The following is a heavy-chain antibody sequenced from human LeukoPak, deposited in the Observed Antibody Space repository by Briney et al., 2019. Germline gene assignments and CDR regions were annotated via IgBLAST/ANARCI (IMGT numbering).Heavy chain of an antibody. D-gene: IGHD6-13*01. Sequence: SETLLVTCIDSGDSISKYSWSWIRQPPGKGLEWIGYIYYSENTNYNPALKSRVTISVDTSNNQFSLKLSSVTAADTAFYYCARETYSSSWYHDSFDIWGQGTMVTVSS. CDR3: ARETYSSSWYHDSFDI. J-gene: IGHJ3*02. CDR1: GDSISKYS. CDR2: IYYSENT. V-gene: IGHV4-59*01.